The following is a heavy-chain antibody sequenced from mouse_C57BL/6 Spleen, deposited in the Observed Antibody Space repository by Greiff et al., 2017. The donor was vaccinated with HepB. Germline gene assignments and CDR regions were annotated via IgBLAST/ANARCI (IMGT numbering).Heavy chain of an antibody. V-gene: IGHV1-80*01. CDR1: GYAFSSYW. J-gene: IGHJ2*01. CDR3: ARSAYGYDYFDY. Sequence: VQLVESGAELVKPGASVKISCKASGYAFSSYWMNWVKQRPGKGLEWIGQIYPGDGDTNYNGKFKGKATLTADKSSSTAYMQLSSLTSEDSAVYCCARSAYGYDYFDYWGQGTTLTVSS. D-gene: IGHD2-2*01. CDR2: IYPGDGDT.